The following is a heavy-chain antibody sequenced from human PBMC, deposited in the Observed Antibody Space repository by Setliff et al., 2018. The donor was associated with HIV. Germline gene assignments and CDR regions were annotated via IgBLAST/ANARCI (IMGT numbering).Heavy chain of an antibody. V-gene: IGHV1-18*01. J-gene: IGHJ5*02. CDR3: ARDAGTGGPGRWVDP. CDR1: GYIFSRCG. CDR2: ISGYTGIT. D-gene: IGHD1-1*01. Sequence: ASVKVSCKISGYIFSRCGVTWVRQAPGQGLEWMGYISGYTGITHYAQNFQGRVTMTTDPSKYTAYMELRSLKYDDTGVYYCARDAGTGGPGRWVDPWGQGTMVTVSS.